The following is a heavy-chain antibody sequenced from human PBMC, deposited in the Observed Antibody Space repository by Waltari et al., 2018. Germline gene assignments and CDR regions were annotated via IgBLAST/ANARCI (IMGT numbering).Heavy chain of an antibody. D-gene: IGHD5-18*01. Sequence: EVQLVESGGGLVQPGRSLRLSCAASGFTFDDYAMHWVRQAPGKGLEWVSGISWNRGSIGYADSVKGRFTISRDNAKNSLYLQMNSLRAEDTALYYCAKDSRGDTARVRAFDIWGQGTMVTVSS. CDR2: ISWNRGSI. CDR1: GFTFDDYA. CDR3: AKDSRGDTARVRAFDI. V-gene: IGHV3-9*01. J-gene: IGHJ3*02.